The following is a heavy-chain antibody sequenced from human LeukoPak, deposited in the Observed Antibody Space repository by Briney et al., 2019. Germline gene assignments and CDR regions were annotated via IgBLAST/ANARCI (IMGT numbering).Heavy chain of an antibody. CDR1: GYTFTSYG. D-gene: IGHD2-2*01. J-gene: IGHJ3*02. Sequence: EASVKVSCKASGYTFTSYGISWVRQAPGQGLEWMGWISAYNGNTNYAQKLQGRVTMTTDTSTSTAYMELRSLRSDDTAVYYCARAHRPYCSSTSCFGAFDIWGQGTMVTVPS. CDR2: ISAYNGNT. V-gene: IGHV1-18*01. CDR3: ARAHRPYCSSTSCFGAFDI.